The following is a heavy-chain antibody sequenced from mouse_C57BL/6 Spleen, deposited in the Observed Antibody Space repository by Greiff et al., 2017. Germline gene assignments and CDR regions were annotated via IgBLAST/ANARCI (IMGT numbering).Heavy chain of an antibody. CDR1: GYTFTDYY. D-gene: IGHD1-3*01. CDR2: INPYNGGT. J-gene: IGHJ4*01. Sequence: VQLQQSGPVLVKPGASVKMSCKASGYTFTDYYMNWVKQSHGKSLEWIGVINPYNGGTCYNHKFKGKVTLTVDKSSNTAYMKLNSLTSVDSTVYYCAKCGIYNSYNAMDYWGQGTSVTVSS. V-gene: IGHV1-19*01. CDR3: AKCGIYNSYNAMDY.